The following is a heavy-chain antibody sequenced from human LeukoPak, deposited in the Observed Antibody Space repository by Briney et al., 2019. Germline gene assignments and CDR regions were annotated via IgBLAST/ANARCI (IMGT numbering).Heavy chain of an antibody. CDR3: ARSGEDIVVVPADLYYYYYMDV. V-gene: IGHV4-59*01. J-gene: IGHJ6*03. CDR2: IYYSGST. Sequence: PSGTLSLTCTVPGGSISSYYWSWIRQPPGKGLEWIGYIYYSGSTNYNPSLKSRVTISVDTSKNQFSLKLSSVTAADTAVYYCARSGEDIVVVPADLYYYYYMDVWGKGTTVTVSS. CDR1: GGSISSYY. D-gene: IGHD2-2*01.